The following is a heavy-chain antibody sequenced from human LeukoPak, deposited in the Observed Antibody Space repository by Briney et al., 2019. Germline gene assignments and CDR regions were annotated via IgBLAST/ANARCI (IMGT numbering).Heavy chain of an antibody. D-gene: IGHD5-12*01. CDR1: GGSISSFY. CDR3: ARGFSGYDGAFDI. Sequence: SETLSHTCTVSGGSISSFYWSWTRPPPGEGLECIGNIYYSGSTNYNPSLKRRVTISVDTSKNQFSLKLSSVTAAETAVYYCARGFSGYDGAFDIWGQGTMVTVSS. V-gene: IGHV4-59*01. CDR2: IYYSGST. J-gene: IGHJ3*02.